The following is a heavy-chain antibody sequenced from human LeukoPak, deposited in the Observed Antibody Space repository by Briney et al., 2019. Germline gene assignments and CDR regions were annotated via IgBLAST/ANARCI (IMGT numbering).Heavy chain of an antibody. D-gene: IGHD5-24*01. Sequence: PSETLSLTCAVSGYSISSGYYWGWIRQPPGKGLEWIGSIYHSGSTYYNPSLKSRVTISVDTSKNQFSLKLSSVTAADTAVYYCAIQSMATAVGYWGQGTLVTVSS. CDR2: IYHSGST. V-gene: IGHV4-38-2*01. J-gene: IGHJ4*02. CDR1: GYSISSGYY. CDR3: AIQSMATAVGY.